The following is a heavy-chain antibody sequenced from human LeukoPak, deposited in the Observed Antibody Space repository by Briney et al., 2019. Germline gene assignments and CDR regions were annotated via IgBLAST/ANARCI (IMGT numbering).Heavy chain of an antibody. CDR2: IGTAGDT. CDR3: ARVSRDFSAFDF. CDR1: GFTFTTYD. J-gene: IGHJ3*01. Sequence: PGGSLRLSCAASGFTFTTYDMHWVRRAIGKGLEWVSAIGTAGDTYYPDSVKGRFTISRQNAKNSLYLQMNSLRAEDTAVYYCARVSRDFSAFDFWGQGTLVTVSS. V-gene: IGHV3-13*04. D-gene: IGHD5-24*01.